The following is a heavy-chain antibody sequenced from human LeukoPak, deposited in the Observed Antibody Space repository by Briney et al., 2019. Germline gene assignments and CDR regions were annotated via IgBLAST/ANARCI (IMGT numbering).Heavy chain of an antibody. D-gene: IGHD2-21*02. CDR2: INPNSGGT. J-gene: IGHJ3*02. V-gene: IGHV1-2*02. Sequence: ASVKVSCKASGYTFTGYYMHWVRQAPGQGLEWMGWINPNSGGTNYAQKFQGRVTMTRDTSIGTAYMELSRLRSDDTAVYYCARTDQAYCGGDCYRGAFDIWGQGTMVTVSS. CDR1: GYTFTGYY. CDR3: ARTDQAYCGGDCYRGAFDI.